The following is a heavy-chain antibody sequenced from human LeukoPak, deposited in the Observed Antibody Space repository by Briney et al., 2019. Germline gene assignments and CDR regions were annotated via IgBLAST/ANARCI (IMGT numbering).Heavy chain of an antibody. CDR3: ASSSWSSPLLDY. D-gene: IGHD6-13*01. CDR1: GYTFTSYA. CDR2: INAGNGNT. Sequence: ASVKVSCKASGYTFTSYAMHWVRQAPGQRLEWMGWINAGNGNTKYSQKFQGRVTMTRDTSTSTVYMELSSLRSEDTAVYYCASSSWSSPLLDYWGQGTLVTVSS. J-gene: IGHJ4*02. V-gene: IGHV1-3*01.